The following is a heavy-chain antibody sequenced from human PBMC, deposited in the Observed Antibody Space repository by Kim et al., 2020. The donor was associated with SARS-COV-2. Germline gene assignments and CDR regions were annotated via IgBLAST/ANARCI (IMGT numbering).Heavy chain of an antibody. J-gene: IGHJ2*01. CDR3: SRAFSGSSVSPFDL. Sequence: SETLSLTCTISGGSISSYYWSWIRQPPGKGQERIGYFFYCCITNNNPSLSSRVTISVDTSKNQYSLRLSSVTAADTAVYYCSRAFSGSSVSPFDLWG. V-gene: IGHV4-59*01. CDR2: FFYCCIT. D-gene: IGHD2-8*01. CDR1: GGSISSYY.